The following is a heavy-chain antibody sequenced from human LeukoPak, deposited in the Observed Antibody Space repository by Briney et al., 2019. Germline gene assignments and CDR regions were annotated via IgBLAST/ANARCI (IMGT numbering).Heavy chain of an antibody. CDR1: GFTFSSYE. CDR2: ISSSGSTI. J-gene: IGHJ4*02. Sequence: GGSLRLSCAASGFTFSSYEMNWVRQAPGKGLEWVSYISSSGSTIYYADSVKGRFTISRDNAKNSLYLQMNSLRAEDTAVYYCARDRVNYDSSSLWGQGALVTVSS. V-gene: IGHV3-48*03. D-gene: IGHD3-22*01. CDR3: ARDRVNYDSSSL.